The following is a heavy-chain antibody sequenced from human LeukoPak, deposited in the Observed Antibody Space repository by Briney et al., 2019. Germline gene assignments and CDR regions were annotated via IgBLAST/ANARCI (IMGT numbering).Heavy chain of an antibody. V-gene: IGHV1-69*13. D-gene: IGHD3-10*01. CDR1: GGTFSSYA. J-gene: IGHJ6*04. Sequence: SVKVSCKASGGTFSSYAISWVRQAPGQGLEWMGGVIPIFGTTNYAQKFQGRVTITADESTSTAYMELSSLRSEDTAVYYCARDSGAAHGMDVWGKGTTVTVSS. CDR3: ARDSGAAHGMDV. CDR2: VIPIFGTT.